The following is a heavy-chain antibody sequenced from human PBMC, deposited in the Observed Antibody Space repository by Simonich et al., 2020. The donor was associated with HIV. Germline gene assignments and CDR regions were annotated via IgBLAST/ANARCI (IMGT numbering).Heavy chain of an antibody. J-gene: IGHJ1*01. CDR2: INHSGST. CDR3: AREGGSSRRKYFQH. Sequence: QVQLQQWGAGLLKPSETLSLICAVYGGSFTGYYWSWIRQPPGKGLEWIWEINHSGSTNYNPYLKSRVTISIDTSKNQFSLNLTSETAADTAVYYCAREGGSSRRKYFQHWGQGTLVTVSS. CDR1: GGSFTGYY. V-gene: IGHV4-34*01. D-gene: IGHD6-13*01.